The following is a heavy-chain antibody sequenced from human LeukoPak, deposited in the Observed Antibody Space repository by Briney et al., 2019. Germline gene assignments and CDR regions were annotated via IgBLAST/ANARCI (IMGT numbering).Heavy chain of an antibody. J-gene: IGHJ4*02. D-gene: IGHD4-17*01. CDR3: ARDYGDYYFDY. V-gene: IGHV1-2*02. Sequence: ASVKVSCKASGYTFTGYYMHWVRQAPGQGLEWMGWINPNSGGTNYAQKFQGGVTMTRDTSTSTVYMELSSLRSEDTAVYYCARDYGDYYFDYWGQGTLVTVSS. CDR1: GYTFTGYY. CDR2: INPNSGGT.